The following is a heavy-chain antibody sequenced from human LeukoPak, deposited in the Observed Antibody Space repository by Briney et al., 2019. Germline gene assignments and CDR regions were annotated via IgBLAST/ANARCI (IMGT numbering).Heavy chain of an antibody. CDR3: ARYCSGGSCYYGDAFDI. J-gene: IGHJ3*02. CDR2: IYYSGST. V-gene: IGHV4-59*01. D-gene: IGHD2-15*01. Sequence: SETLSLTCTVSGGSISSYYWSWIRQPPGKGLEGIGYIYYSGSTNYKPSLTSRVTISVDTSKNQFSLKLSSVTAADTAVYWCARYCSGGSCYYGDAFDIWGQGTMVTVSS. CDR1: GGSISSYY.